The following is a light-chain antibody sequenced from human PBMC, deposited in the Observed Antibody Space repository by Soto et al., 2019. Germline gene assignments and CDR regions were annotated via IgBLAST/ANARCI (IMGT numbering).Light chain of an antibody. J-gene: IGKJ1*01. CDR2: DAS. V-gene: IGKV3-15*01. CDR1: QSTSSN. Sequence: EVVMTQSPATLSVSPGERATLSCRASQSTSSNLAWYQHKPGQGPRLLIHDASTRATGVPARFSGSGSGTEFTLTISSMQSEDFEVYYCQQYNDWPETFGQGTKVEIK. CDR3: QQYNDWPET.